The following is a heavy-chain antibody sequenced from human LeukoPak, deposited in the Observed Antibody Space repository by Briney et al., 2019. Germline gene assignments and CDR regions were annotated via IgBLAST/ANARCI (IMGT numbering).Heavy chain of an antibody. D-gene: IGHD5-24*01. V-gene: IGHV3-23*01. CDR2: IGSSGGST. Sequence: PGGSLRLSYAASGFNFITAAMTWVRQAPGKGLEWVSLIGSSGGSTYYADSVKGRFTISRDNFNHTRSLQMNSLRVEDTAIYYCVKDIQLSTWGLGTMVTVSS. CDR3: VKDIQLST. J-gene: IGHJ3*01. CDR1: GFNFITAA.